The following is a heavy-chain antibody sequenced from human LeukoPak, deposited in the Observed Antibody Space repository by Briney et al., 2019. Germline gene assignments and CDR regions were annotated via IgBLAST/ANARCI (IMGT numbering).Heavy chain of an antibody. J-gene: IGHJ4*02. CDR2: MYYSGNT. CDR1: GGSISSSNYY. V-gene: IGHV4-39*01. Sequence: ETLSLTCTVSGGSISSSNYYWGWIRQPPGKGLEWIGSMYYSGNTDYNPSLKSRVTISVDTSKNQFSLKVNSVTAADTAVYYCARTLGWASSRYPFDGWGQGTLVTVSS. CDR3: ARTLGWASSRYPFDG. D-gene: IGHD3-16*02.